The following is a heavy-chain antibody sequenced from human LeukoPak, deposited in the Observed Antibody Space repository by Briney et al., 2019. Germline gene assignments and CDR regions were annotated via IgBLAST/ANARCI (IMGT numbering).Heavy chain of an antibody. Sequence: GGSLRLSCAASGLTFSNYWMDWVRQAPGKGLEWVANIKQDGSEKNYVDSVKGRFIISRDNAKNSLYLQMNTLRADDTAVYYCARDGXGTGSNWGQXXLXTVSS. J-gene: IGHJ4*02. V-gene: IGHV3-7*03. CDR2: IKQDGSEK. D-gene: IGHD1-26*01. CDR1: GLTFSNYW. CDR3: ARDGXGTGSN.